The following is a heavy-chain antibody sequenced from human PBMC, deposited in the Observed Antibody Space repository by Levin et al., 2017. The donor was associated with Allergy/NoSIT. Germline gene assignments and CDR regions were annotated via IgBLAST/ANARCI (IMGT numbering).Heavy chain of an antibody. D-gene: IGHD3-10*01. CDR2: IYTGGST. CDR1: GISVSSNY. Sequence: GGSLRLSCAASGISVSSNYMNWVCRAPGRGLEWVSIIYTGGSTYYADSVKGRFTISRDNSRNTVYLQMNSLTVEDTAVYYCAREGVRGTLNWFDPWGQGTLVTVSS. V-gene: IGHV3-66*01. CDR3: AREGVRGTLNWFDP. J-gene: IGHJ5*02.